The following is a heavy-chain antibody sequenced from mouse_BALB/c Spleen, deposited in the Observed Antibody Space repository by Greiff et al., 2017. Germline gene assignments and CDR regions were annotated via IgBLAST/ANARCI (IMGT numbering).Heavy chain of an antibody. CDR2: ISYSGST. Sequence: VQLQQSGPGLVKPSQSLSLTCTVTGYSITSDYAWNWIRQFPGNKLEWMGYISYSGSTSYNPSLKSRISITRDTSKNQFFLQLNSVTTEDTATYYCARWDRYYYFDYWGQGTTLTVSS. CDR3: ARWDRYYYFDY. D-gene: IGHD2-14*01. V-gene: IGHV3-2*02. CDR1: GYSITSDYA. J-gene: IGHJ2*01.